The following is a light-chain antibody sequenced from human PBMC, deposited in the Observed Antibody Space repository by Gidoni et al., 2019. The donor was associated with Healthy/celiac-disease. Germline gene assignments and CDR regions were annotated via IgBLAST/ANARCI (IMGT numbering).Light chain of an antibody. CDR1: KRISSY. Sequence: DIQMTQSPSSLLAAVGDRVTITGRASKRISSYLHWYQQKPGKAPKLLIYAESSLQSGVPSRFSGSGSGTDFTLTISSLQPEDFATYYCQQSYSTPWTFGQGTKVEIK. CDR2: AES. J-gene: IGKJ1*01. V-gene: IGKV1-39*01. CDR3: QQSYSTPWT.